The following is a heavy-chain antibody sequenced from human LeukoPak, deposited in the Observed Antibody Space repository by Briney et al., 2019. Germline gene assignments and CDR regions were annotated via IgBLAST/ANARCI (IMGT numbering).Heavy chain of an antibody. CDR2: INPNSGGT. CDR1: GYTFTGYY. V-gene: IGHV1-2*02. J-gene: IGHJ3*02. CDR3: ARGRWELPHYAFDI. D-gene: IGHD1-26*01. Sequence: GASVKVSCKASGYTFTGYYMHWVRQAPGQGLEWMGWINPNSGGTNYAQKFQGRVTMTRDTSISTAYMELSRLRSDDTAVYYCARGRWELPHYAFDIWGQGTMVTVSS.